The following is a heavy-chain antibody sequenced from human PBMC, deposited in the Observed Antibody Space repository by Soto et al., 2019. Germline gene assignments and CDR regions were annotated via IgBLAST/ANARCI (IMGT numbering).Heavy chain of an antibody. CDR1: GGTFSSYA. Sequence: SVKVSCKASGGTFSSYAISWVRQAPGQGLEWMGGIIPIFGTANYAQKFQGRVTITADESTSTAYMELSSLRSEDTAVYYCARSSGSYYGGANDAFDIWGQGTMVTVSS. D-gene: IGHD1-26*01. CDR2: IIPIFGTA. CDR3: ARSSGSYYGGANDAFDI. V-gene: IGHV1-69*13. J-gene: IGHJ3*02.